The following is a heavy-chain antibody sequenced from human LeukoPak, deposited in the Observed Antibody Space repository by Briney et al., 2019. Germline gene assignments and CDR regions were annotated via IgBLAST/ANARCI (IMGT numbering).Heavy chain of an antibody. CDR3: AKADYYDSSGPEIN. Sequence: GGSLRLSCAASGFTLSSYGMHWVRQAPGKGLEWVAVIWYDGSNKYYADSVKGRFTISRDNSKNTLYLQMNSLRAEDTAVYYCAKADYYDSSGPEINWGQGTLVTVSS. V-gene: IGHV3-33*06. CDR2: IWYDGSNK. J-gene: IGHJ4*02. D-gene: IGHD3-22*01. CDR1: GFTLSSYG.